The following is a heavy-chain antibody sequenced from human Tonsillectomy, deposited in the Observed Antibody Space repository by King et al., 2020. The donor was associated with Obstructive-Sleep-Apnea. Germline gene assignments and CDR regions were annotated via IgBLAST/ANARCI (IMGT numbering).Heavy chain of an antibody. CDR2: IYHSGTT. CDR3: ARHPYYYYGMDV. Sequence: VQLQESGPGLVKPSETLSLTCTVSAGSIRGYYWSWVRKPPGRGPEWIGYIYHSGTTNYDPSLKSRVTMSVDTSKNQFSLNLTSVTAAATAVYYCARHPYYYYGMDVWGQGTTVTVSS. V-gene: IGHV4-59*08. J-gene: IGHJ6*02. CDR1: AGSIRGYY.